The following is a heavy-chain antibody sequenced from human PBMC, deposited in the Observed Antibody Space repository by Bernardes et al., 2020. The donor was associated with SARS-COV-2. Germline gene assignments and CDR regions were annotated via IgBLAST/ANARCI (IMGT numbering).Heavy chain of an antibody. CDR3: ARDSSVEFDY. CDR2: INSDGSGT. Sequence: GCSFILSCAASGFTLSMYWLHWVRQAPGKGLVWVSHINSDGSGTSYADSVKGRFTISRDNAKNTLYLQMHSLRAEDSAVYFCARDSSVEFDYWGRGTLVT. V-gene: IGHV3-74*01. CDR1: GFTLSMYW. J-gene: IGHJ4*02.